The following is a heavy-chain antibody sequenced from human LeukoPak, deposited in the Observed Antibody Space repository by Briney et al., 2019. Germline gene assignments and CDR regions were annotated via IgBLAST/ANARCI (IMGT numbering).Heavy chain of an antibody. J-gene: IGHJ4*02. V-gene: IGHV1-18*04. CDR3: ARLTAAAGYESPNFDY. CDR1: GYTFTSYG. CDR2: ISAYNGNT. D-gene: IGHD6-13*01. Sequence: GASVKVSCKASGYTFTSYGISWVRQAPGQGLEWMGWISAYNGNTNYAQKLQGRVTMTTDTSMSTAYMELRSLRSDDTAVYYCARLTAAAGYESPNFDYWGQGTLVTVST.